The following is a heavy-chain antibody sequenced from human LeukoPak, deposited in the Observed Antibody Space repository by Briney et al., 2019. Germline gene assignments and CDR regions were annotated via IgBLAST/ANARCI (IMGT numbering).Heavy chain of an antibody. CDR3: ARDVVVVVAATHSPHYYYYYMDV. Sequence: SETLSLTCTVSGGSISSSKWWSWLRQPAGKGLEWIGRIYTSGSTNYNPSLKSRVTMSVDTSKNQFSLKLSSVTAADTAVYYCARDVVVVVAATHSPHYYYYYMDVWGKGTTVTISS. V-gene: IGHV4-4*07. CDR2: IYTSGST. CDR1: GGSISSSKW. D-gene: IGHD2-15*01. J-gene: IGHJ6*03.